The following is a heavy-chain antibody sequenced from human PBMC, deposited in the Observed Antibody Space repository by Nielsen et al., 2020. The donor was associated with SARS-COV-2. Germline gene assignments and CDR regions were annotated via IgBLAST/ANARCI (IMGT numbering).Heavy chain of an antibody. J-gene: IGHJ6*02. CDR2: ISYDGSNK. D-gene: IGHD2-21*02. Sequence: GGSLRLSCAASGFTFSSYAMHWVRQAPGKGLEWVAVISYDGSNKYYADSVKGRFTISRDNSKNTLYLQMNSLRAEDTAVYYCATSEVTAIPPLMDYYYYGMDVWGQGTTVTVSS. V-gene: IGHV3-30-3*01. CDR1: GFTFSSYA. CDR3: ATSEVTAIPPLMDYYYYGMDV.